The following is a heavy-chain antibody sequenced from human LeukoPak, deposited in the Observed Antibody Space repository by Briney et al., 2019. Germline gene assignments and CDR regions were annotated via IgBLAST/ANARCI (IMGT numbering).Heavy chain of an antibody. CDR2: ISSSGSTI. D-gene: IGHD3-10*01. V-gene: IGHV3-11*04. CDR1: GFTFSDYY. Sequence: GGSLRLSCAASGFTFSDYYMSWIRQAPGKGLEWVSYISSSGSTIYYADSAKGRFTISRDNAKNSLYLQMNSLRAEDTAVYYCARSTITMVRGVIKTTTTWYSYYYMDVWGKGTTVTVSS. J-gene: IGHJ6*03. CDR3: ARSTITMVRGVIKTTTTWYSYYYMDV.